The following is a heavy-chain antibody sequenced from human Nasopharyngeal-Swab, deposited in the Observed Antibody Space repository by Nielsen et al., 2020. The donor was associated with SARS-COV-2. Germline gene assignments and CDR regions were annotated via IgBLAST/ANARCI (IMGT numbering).Heavy chain of an antibody. CDR3: ARNSPGYSYGYNWFDP. Sequence: SVKVSCKASGGTFSSYAISWVRQAPGQGLEWMGGIIPIFGKANYAQKFQGRVTITADESTSTAYMELSSLRSDDTAVYYCARNSPGYSYGYNWFDPWGQGTLVTVSS. CDR1: GGTFSSYA. CDR2: IIPIFGKA. J-gene: IGHJ5*02. D-gene: IGHD5-18*01. V-gene: IGHV1-69*13.